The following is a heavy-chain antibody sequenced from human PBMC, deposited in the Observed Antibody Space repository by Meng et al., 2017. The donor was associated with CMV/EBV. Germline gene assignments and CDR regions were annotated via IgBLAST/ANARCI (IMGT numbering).Heavy chain of an antibody. D-gene: IGHD3-3*01. J-gene: IGHJ3*02. CDR3: ARDCRVRFLEWSTPGCDAFDI. Sequence: GESLKISCAASGFTFSSYEMNWVRQAPGKGLEWVSYISSSGSTIYYADSVKGRFTISRDNAKNSLYLQMNSLRAEDTAVYYCARDCRVRFLEWSTPGCDAFDIWGQGTMVTVSS. CDR2: ISSSGSTI. V-gene: IGHV3-48*03. CDR1: GFTFSSYE.